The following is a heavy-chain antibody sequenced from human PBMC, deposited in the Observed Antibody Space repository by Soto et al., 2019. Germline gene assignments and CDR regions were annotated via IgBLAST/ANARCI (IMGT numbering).Heavy chain of an antibody. CDR2: INGRSNYK. V-gene: IGHV3-21*01. CDR1: GFSFSTYN. D-gene: IGHD7-27*01. J-gene: IGHJ4*02. CDR3: VRKDGLMRSNSAFDI. Sequence: EVQVVESGGGLVKPGGSLRLSCATSGFSFSTYNMNWVRHAPGKGLVWVSSINGRSNYKYYTDSVKCPFAITTDNPKNSLYLQMDSLRVEDTAVYSCVRKDGLMRSNSAFDIWGQGTLVTVSS.